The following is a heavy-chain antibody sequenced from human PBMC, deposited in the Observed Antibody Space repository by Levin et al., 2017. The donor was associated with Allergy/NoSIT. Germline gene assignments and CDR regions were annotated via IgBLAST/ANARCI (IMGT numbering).Heavy chain of an antibody. D-gene: IGHD6-13*01. CDR3: AKAEEQLGGPFRY. CDR1: GFTFSTYA. Sequence: GESLKISCAASGFTFSTYAMNWFRQAPGKGLEWVSAIGDSGAATYHADSVKGRFTISRDNSRNTLYLQMNSLRGDDTAVYYCAKAEEQLGGPFRYWGQGALVTVSS. CDR2: IGDSGAAT. V-gene: IGHV3-23*01. J-gene: IGHJ4*02.